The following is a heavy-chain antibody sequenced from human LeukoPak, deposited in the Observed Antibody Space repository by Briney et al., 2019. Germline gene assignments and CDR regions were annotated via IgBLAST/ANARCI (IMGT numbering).Heavy chain of an antibody. CDR1: GYTFTGYY. J-gene: IGHJ4*02. CDR3: ARGRLILEWVSPSDY. V-gene: IGHV1-2*02. Sequence: GASVKVSCKASGYTFTGYYMHWVRQAPGQGLEWMGWINPNSGGTNYAQKFQGRVTMTRDTSISTAYMELSRLRSDDTAVYYCARGRLILEWVSPSDYWGQGTLVTVSS. CDR2: INPNSGGT. D-gene: IGHD3-3*01.